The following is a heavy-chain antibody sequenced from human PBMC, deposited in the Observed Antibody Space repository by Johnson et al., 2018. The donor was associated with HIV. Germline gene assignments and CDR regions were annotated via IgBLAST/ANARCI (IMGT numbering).Heavy chain of an antibody. Sequence: MQLVESGGNLVQPGGSLRLSCAASGFTVSSNYMTWVRQAPGKVLEWVSVIYSGGSTYYADSVKGRFIISRDNSKNTLLLQMNSLRVDDTAMYYCARGHHDSGYPLEAFDIWGQGTMVTVSS. J-gene: IGHJ3*02. D-gene: IGHD3-22*01. CDR3: ARGHHDSGYPLEAFDI. CDR1: GFTVSSNY. V-gene: IGHV3-66*01. CDR2: IYSGGST.